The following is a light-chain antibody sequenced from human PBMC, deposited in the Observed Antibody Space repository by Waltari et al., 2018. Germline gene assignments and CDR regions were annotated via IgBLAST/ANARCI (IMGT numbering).Light chain of an antibody. V-gene: IGKV3-20*01. CDR1: QSVSSNY. CDR3: QQYGRSPWT. J-gene: IGKJ1*01. CDR2: DAS. Sequence: FVLTQPPGTLSLSPGERVTLSCSASQSVSSNYLPWYQQKPGPAPSLLIYDASNRATGIADRFSGSGSGTDFTLTISRLEPEDVAVYYCQQYGRSPWTFGQGTKVEIK.